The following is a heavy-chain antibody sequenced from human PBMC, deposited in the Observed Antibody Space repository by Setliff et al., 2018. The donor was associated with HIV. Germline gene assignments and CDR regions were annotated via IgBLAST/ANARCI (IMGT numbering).Heavy chain of an antibody. Sequence: PSETLSLTCTVSGGSISGHYWSWIRQPPGRGLEWIGYIYTGGSTRYNPSLKSRVTISGHTSKSQFSLKLSSVTAADTAVYYCARALRGFHGSGTQFYYYLDVWGKGTTVTVSS. V-gene: IGHV4-59*11. CDR1: GGSISGHY. D-gene: IGHD3-10*01. J-gene: IGHJ6*03. CDR2: IYTGGST. CDR3: ARALRGFHGSGTQFYYYLDV.